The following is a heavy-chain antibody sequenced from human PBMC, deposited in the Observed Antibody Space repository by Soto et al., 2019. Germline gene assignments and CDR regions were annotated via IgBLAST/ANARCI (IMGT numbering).Heavy chain of an antibody. J-gene: IGHJ5*02. D-gene: IGHD2-2*03. Sequence: GESLKISCKGSGYSFTSYWISWVRQMPGKGLEWMGRIDPSDSYTNYSPSFQGHVTISADKSISTAYLQWSSLKASDTAMYYCARYTLDIVVVPAKGPWGQGTLVTVSS. CDR2: IDPSDSYT. V-gene: IGHV5-10-1*01. CDR3: ARYTLDIVVVPAKGP. CDR1: GYSFTSYW.